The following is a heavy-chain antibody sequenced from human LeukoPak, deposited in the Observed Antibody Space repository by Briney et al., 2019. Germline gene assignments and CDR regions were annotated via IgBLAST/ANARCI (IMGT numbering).Heavy chain of an antibody. V-gene: IGHV3-15*07. CDR2: IKSKTDGGTT. CDR3: TTDLSYDSSGYLVDYFDY. Sequence: GGSLRLSCAASGFIFSSYGMNWVRQAPGKGLEWVGRIKSKTDGGTTDYAAPVKGRFTISRDDSKNTLYLQMNSLKTEDTAVYYCTTDLSYDSSGYLVDYFDYWGQGTLVTVSS. J-gene: IGHJ4*02. D-gene: IGHD3-22*01. CDR1: GFIFSSYG.